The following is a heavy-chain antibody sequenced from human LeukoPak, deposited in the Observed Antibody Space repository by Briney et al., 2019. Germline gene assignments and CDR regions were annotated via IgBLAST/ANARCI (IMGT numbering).Heavy chain of an antibody. D-gene: IGHD6-19*01. Sequence: GGSLRLSCAASGFTFGSYAMSWVRQAPGKGLEWVSAISGSGGSTYYADSVKGRFTISRDNSKNTLFLQMNSLRAEDTAVYYCAKDSLVGGWLVGYSFDSWGQGTLVTVSS. V-gene: IGHV3-23*01. CDR3: AKDSLVGGWLVGYSFDS. CDR1: GFTFGSYA. J-gene: IGHJ4*02. CDR2: ISGSGGST.